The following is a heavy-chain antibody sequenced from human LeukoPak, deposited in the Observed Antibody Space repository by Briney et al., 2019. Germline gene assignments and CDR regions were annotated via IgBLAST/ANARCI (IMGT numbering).Heavy chain of an antibody. D-gene: IGHD2-21*02. V-gene: IGHV3-7*03. CDR3: ARLYCGGDCYSVSPY. CDR1: GFTFSSYW. Sequence: GGSLRLSCAAFGFTFSSYWMSWVRQATGKGLEWVANIKQDGSEKYYVDSVKGRFTISRDNAKNSLYLQMNSLRAEDTAVYYCARLYCGGDCYSVSPYWGQGTLVTVSS. CDR2: IKQDGSEK. J-gene: IGHJ4*02.